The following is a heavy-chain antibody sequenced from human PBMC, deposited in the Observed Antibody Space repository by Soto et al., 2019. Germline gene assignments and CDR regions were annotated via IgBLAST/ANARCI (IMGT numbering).Heavy chain of an antibody. CDR3: ARKSYIVATINWFDP. CDR1: GGSFSGYY. D-gene: IGHD5-12*01. V-gene: IGHV4-34*01. J-gene: IGHJ5*02. CDR2: INHSGST. Sequence: SETLSLTCAVYGGSFSGYYWSWIRQPPGKGLEWIGEINHSGSTNYNPSLKSRVTISVDTSKNQFSLKLSSVTAADTAVYYCARKSYIVATINWFDPWGQGTLVTVS.